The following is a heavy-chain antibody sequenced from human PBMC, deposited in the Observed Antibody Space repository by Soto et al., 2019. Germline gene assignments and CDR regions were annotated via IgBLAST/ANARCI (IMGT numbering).Heavy chain of an antibody. J-gene: IGHJ4*02. V-gene: IGHV3-21*01. D-gene: IGHD1-26*01. CDR3: ARIGWELLCDYFDY. Sequence: EVQLVESGGGLVKPGGSLRLSCAASGFTFSSYSMNWVRQAPGKGLEWVSSISSSSSYIYYADSEKGRFTISRDNAENSLYLQMNGMRAEVPAVYDCARIGWELLCDYFDYWGQGTLVTVSS. CDR2: ISSSSSYI. CDR1: GFTFSSYS.